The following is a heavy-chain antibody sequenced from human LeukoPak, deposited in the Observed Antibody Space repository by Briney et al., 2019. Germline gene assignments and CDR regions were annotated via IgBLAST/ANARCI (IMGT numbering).Heavy chain of an antibody. CDR2: IYYSGST. V-gene: IGHV4-30-4*01. CDR3: ARQTTVTTSYYYYGMDV. CDR1: GGSISSGDYY. Sequence: SETLSLTCTVSGGSISSGDYYWSWIRQPPGKGLKWIGYIYYSGSTYYNPSLKSRVTISVDTSKNQFSLKLSSVTAADTAVYYCARQTTVTTSYYYYGMDVWGQGTTVTVSS. J-gene: IGHJ6*02. D-gene: IGHD4-11*01.